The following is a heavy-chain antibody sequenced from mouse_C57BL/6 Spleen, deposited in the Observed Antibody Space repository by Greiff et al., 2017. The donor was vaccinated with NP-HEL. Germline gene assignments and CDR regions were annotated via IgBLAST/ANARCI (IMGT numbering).Heavy chain of an antibody. CDR3: ARDSDSSGLAY. Sequence: EVQVVESEGGLVQPGSSMKLSCTASGFTFSDYYMAWVRQVPEKGLEWVANINYDGSSTYYLDSLKSRFIISRDNAKNILYLQMSSLKSEDTATYYCARDSDSSGLAYWGQGTLVTVSA. CDR1: GFTFSDYY. D-gene: IGHD3-2*02. V-gene: IGHV5-16*01. J-gene: IGHJ3*01. CDR2: INYDGSST.